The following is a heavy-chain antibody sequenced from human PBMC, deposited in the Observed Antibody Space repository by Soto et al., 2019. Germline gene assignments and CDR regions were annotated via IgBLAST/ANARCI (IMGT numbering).Heavy chain of an antibody. D-gene: IGHD6-19*01. CDR2: TYYRSNWRH. CDR3: ARGVAGSGFDL. V-gene: IGHV6-1*01. CDR1: GYSVSSNTAA. Sequence: SHTRSLTCAISGYSVSSNTAAWNWIRSSPSRGLEWLGRTYYRSNWRHDYAVSVKSRITVNPDTSKNHFSLQLNSVTPDDTAVYYCARGVAGSGFDLWGQGTLVTVSS. J-gene: IGHJ4*02.